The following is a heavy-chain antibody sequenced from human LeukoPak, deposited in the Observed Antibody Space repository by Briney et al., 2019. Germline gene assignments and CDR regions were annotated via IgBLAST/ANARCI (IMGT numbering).Heavy chain of an antibody. J-gene: IGHJ4*02. Sequence: GGSLRLSCAASGFTFSTYNMNWVRQAPGKGLEWVSYITLSSSSIYYADSVKGRFTISRDNAKNSLYLQMNSLRAEDTAVYYCAREPTYSSSWYTSCDYWGQGTLVTVSS. CDR3: AREPTYSSSWYTSCDY. V-gene: IGHV3-48*01. CDR2: ITLSSSSI. CDR1: GFTFSTYN. D-gene: IGHD6-13*01.